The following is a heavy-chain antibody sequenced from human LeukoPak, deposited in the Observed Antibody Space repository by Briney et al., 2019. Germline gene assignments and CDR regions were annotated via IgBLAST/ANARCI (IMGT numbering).Heavy chain of an antibody. V-gene: IGHV3-48*03. D-gene: IGHD3-22*01. CDR3: AMSPITMIVVVPSAFDI. CDR1: GFTFSSYE. J-gene: IGHJ3*02. Sequence: PGGSLRLSCAASGFTFSSYEMNWVRQAPGKGLEWVSYISSSGSTIYYADSVKGRFTISRDNAKNSLYLQMNSLRAEDTAVYYCAMSPITMIVVVPSAFDIWGQGTMVTVSS. CDR2: ISSSGSTI.